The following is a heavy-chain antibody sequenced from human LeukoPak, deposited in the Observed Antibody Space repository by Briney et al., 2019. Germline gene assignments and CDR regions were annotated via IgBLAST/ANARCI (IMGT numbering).Heavy chain of an antibody. D-gene: IGHD3-16*01. J-gene: IGHJ4*02. CDR2: ISTSSSYI. CDR1: GFTFSSYN. CDR3: ARDGRAADYVWGSYLTH. V-gene: IGHV3-21*01. Sequence: PGGSLRLSCAASGFTFSSYNMNWVRQAPGKGLEWVSSISTSSSYIYYADSVKGRFTISRDNARNSLFLQMNSLRAEDTAVYYCARDGRAADYVWGSYLTHWGQGTLVTVSS.